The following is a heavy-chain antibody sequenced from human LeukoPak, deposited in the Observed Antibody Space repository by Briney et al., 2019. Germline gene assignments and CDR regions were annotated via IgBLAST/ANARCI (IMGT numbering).Heavy chain of an antibody. V-gene: IGHV3-74*01. Sequence: GGSLRLSCAASGFTFSTYWMHWVRQAPGKGLVWVSRIYNDESSINYADSVKGRFTISRDNAKNTLYLQMNSLRAEDTAVYFCASSPGSLGNFDIWGQGTMATVSS. D-gene: IGHD3-16*01. CDR2: IYNDESSI. CDR1: GFTFSTYW. CDR3: ASSPGSLGNFDI. J-gene: IGHJ3*02.